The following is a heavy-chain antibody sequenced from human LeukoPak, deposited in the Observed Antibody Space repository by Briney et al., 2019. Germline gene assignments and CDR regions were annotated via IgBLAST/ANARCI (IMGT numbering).Heavy chain of an antibody. CDR2: ISSSGSTI. CDR1: GFTFSDYY. Sequence: GGSLRLSCAAPGFTFSDYYMNWIRQAPGKGLDWVSYISSSGSTIYYADSVKGRFTISRDNAKNSLYLQMNSLRAEDTAVYYCAREGSHYDFWSGYSPTRFDPWGQGTLVTVSS. J-gene: IGHJ5*02. D-gene: IGHD3-3*01. V-gene: IGHV3-11*04. CDR3: AREGSHYDFWSGYSPTRFDP.